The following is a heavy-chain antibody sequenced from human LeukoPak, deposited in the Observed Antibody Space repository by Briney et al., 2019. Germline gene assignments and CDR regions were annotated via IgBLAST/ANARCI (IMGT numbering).Heavy chain of an antibody. D-gene: IGHD3-10*01. CDR3: ARVGYYYGAGSHFKALDS. J-gene: IGHJ4*02. Sequence: ASVKVSCKASGYTFSDYYIHWVRQAPGQGLEWMGWVNPDSGDTNYEQKFQDWVTMTRDTSVNTVYMELSSLKSDDTAVYYCARVGYYYGAGSHFKALDSWGQGTLVIVSS. V-gene: IGHV1-2*04. CDR1: GYTFSDYY. CDR2: VNPDSGDT.